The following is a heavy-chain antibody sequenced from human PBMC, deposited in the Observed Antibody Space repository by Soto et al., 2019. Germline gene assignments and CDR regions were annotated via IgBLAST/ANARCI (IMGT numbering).Heavy chain of an antibody. CDR1: GFTFSSSW. V-gene: IGHV3-74*01. CDR2: LYSDGSGA. J-gene: IGHJ4*02. Sequence: EVQLVESGGGLVQPGGSLRLSCAASGFTFSSSWMHWVRQVPGKGLVWVSRLYSDGSGASYADSVEGRFTISRDNAKNTVYLQMNSLRVEDTAIYFCARDIGYSCYSWGLGTLVTVSS. CDR3: ARDIGYSCYS. D-gene: IGHD2-15*01.